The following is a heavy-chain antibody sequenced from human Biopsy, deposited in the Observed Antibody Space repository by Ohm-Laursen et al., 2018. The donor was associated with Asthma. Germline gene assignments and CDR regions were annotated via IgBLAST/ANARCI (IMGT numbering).Heavy chain of an antibody. Sequence: SDTLSLTCRLSSGSGGYMRSGNYYWGWIRQPPGKGLEWIGRIYYSGTTCYNPSHESRVTGSADTSKKQFSLNLTSVTAADTAVYYCVRGSSSWHHGPFHYYYGLDVWGQGTTATVSS. J-gene: IGHJ6*02. V-gene: IGHV4-39*01. CDR2: IYYSGTT. CDR1: GGYMRSGNYY. D-gene: IGHD6-13*01. CDR3: VRGSSSWHHGPFHYYYGLDV.